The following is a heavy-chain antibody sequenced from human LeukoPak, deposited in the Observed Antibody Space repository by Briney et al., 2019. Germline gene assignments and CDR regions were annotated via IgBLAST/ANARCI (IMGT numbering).Heavy chain of an antibody. J-gene: IGHJ6*03. CDR2: IYYSGST. Sequence: SETLSLTCTVSGGSISSYYWSWIRQPPGKGLEWIGYIYYSGSTNYNPSLKSRVTISVDTSKNQFSLKLSSVTAADTAVYYCARGNGEGGITHYYYYMDVWGKGTTVTVSS. D-gene: IGHD3-10*01. V-gene: IGHV4-59*01. CDR1: GGSISSYY. CDR3: ARGNGEGGITHYYYYMDV.